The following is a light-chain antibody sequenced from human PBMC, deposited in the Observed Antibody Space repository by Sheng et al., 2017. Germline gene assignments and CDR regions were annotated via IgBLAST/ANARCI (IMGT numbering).Light chain of an antibody. Sequence: DIQLTQSPSFLSASVGDRVTITCRASQGISSYLAWYQHKPGKAPKLLIYAASTLQSGVPSRFSGSGSGTEFTLTISSLQPDDFVTYYCQQLNSYPITFGQGTRLEIK. J-gene: IGKJ5*01. CDR3: QQLNSYPIT. V-gene: IGKV1-9*01. CDR1: QGISSY. CDR2: AAS.